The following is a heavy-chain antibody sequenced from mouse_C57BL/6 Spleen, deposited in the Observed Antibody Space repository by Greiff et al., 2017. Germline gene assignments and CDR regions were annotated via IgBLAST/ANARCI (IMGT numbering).Heavy chain of an antibody. CDR3: ARIYDGYRDAMDY. D-gene: IGHD2-3*01. Sequence: QVQLQQPGAELVRPGSSVTLSCKASGYTFTSYWMHWVKQRPIQGLEWIGNIDPSDSETHYNQKFKDKATLTVDKSSSTAYMQLSSLTSEDSAVYYCARIYDGYRDAMDYWGQGTSVTVSS. CDR1: GYTFTSYW. J-gene: IGHJ4*01. V-gene: IGHV1-52*01. CDR2: IDPSDSET.